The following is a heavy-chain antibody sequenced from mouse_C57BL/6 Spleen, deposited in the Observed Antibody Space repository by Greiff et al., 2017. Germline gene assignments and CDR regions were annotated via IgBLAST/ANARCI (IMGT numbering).Heavy chain of an antibody. D-gene: IGHD2-1*01. V-gene: IGHV1-42*01. Sequence: VQLKQSGPELVKPGASVKISCKASGYSFTGYYMNWVKQSPEKSLEWIGEINPSTGGTTYNQKFKAKATLTVDKSSSTAYMQLKSLTSEDSAVYYCARKVYYGNYVGAMDYWGQGTSVTVSS. CDR1: GYSFTGYY. J-gene: IGHJ4*01. CDR3: ARKVYYGNYVGAMDY. CDR2: INPSTGGT.